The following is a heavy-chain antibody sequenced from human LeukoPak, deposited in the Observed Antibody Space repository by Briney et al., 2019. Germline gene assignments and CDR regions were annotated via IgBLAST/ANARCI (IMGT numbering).Heavy chain of an antibody. CDR3: AKGLESSIWYTLIDY. CDR2: ISESGSTI. D-gene: IGHD6-13*01. J-gene: IGHJ4*02. Sequence: GGSLRLSCTPSGFTFTKYEMSWVRQAPGKGLEWVSYISESGSTIKYAESLKGRFTISRDNAKNSLYLQMSSLRAEDTAVYYCAKGLESSIWYTLIDYWGQGTLVTVSS. CDR1: GFTFTKYE. V-gene: IGHV3-48*03.